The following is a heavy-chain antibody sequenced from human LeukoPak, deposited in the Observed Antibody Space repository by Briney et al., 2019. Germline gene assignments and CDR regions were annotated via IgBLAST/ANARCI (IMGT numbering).Heavy chain of an antibody. CDR2: INAGNGNT. Sequence: ASVKVSCKASGYTFTSYAMHWVRQAPGQRLEWMGWINAGNGNTKYSQKFQGRVTITRDTSASTAYMELSSLRSEDTAMYYCATFRWIAYSNWFDPWGQGTLVTVSP. V-gene: IGHV1-3*01. CDR3: ATFRWIAYSNWFDP. J-gene: IGHJ5*02. D-gene: IGHD3-3*01. CDR1: GYTFTSYA.